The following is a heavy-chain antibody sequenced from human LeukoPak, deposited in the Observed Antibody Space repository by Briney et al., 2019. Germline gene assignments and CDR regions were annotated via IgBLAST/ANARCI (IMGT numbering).Heavy chain of an antibody. D-gene: IGHD1-26*01. CDR1: GYTFTSYG. J-gene: IGHJ4*02. CDR2: ISAYNGNT. Sequence: GASLRVSCKASGYTFTSYGISWVRQAPGQGLEWMGWISAYNGNTNYAQKLQGRVTMTTDTSTSTAYMELRSMRSDDTAVYYGARAHQMGANLLDFDYWGQGTLVTVSS. V-gene: IGHV1-18*01. CDR3: ARAHQMGANLLDFDY.